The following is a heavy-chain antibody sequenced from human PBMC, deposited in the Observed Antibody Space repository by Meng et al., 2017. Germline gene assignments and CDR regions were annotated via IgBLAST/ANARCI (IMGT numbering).Heavy chain of an antibody. J-gene: IGHJ4*02. Sequence: GGSLRLSCAASGFTFSSYAMSWVRQAPGKGLEWASAISGSGGSTYYADSVKGRFTISRDNSKNTMYLQMNSLRAEDTAVYYCAKDPEPQIRHPSIFDYWGQGTLVTVSS. V-gene: IGHV3-23*01. D-gene: IGHD2/OR15-2a*01. CDR3: AKDPEPQIRHPSIFDY. CDR1: GFTFSSYA. CDR2: ISGSGGST.